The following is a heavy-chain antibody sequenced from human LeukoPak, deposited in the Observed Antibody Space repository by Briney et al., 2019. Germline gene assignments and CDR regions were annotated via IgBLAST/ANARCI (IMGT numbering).Heavy chain of an antibody. D-gene: IGHD3-16*02. V-gene: IGHV2-26*01. CDR3: ARTYYDYVWGSYRPFDAFDI. J-gene: IGHJ3*02. CDR2: IFSNDEK. CDR1: GFSLSNARMG. Sequence: SGPTLVNPTETLTLTCTVSGFSLSNARMGVSWIRQPPGKALEWLAHIFSNDEKSYSTSLKSRLTISKDTSKSQVVLTMTNMDPVDTATYYRARTYYDYVWGSYRPFDAFDIWGQGTMVTVSS.